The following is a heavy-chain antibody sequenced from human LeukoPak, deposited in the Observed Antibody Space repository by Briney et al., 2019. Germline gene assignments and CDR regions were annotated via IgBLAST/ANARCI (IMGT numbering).Heavy chain of an antibody. CDR1: GFTFDDYA. J-gene: IGHJ6*02. D-gene: IGHD3-10*01. CDR3: AKDIRSGELPPYYYGMDV. V-gene: IGHV3-9*01. Sequence: GGSLRLSCAASGFTFDDYAMHWVRQAPGKGLEWVSGISWNSGSIGYADSVKGRFTISRDNAKNSLYLQMNSLRAEDTALYYCAKDIRSGELPPYYYGMDVWGQGTTVTVSS. CDR2: ISWNSGSI.